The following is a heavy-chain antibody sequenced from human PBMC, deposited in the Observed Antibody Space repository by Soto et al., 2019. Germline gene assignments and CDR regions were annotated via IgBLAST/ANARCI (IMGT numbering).Heavy chain of an antibody. V-gene: IGHV1-69*12. J-gene: IGHJ5*01. D-gene: IGHD3-22*01. CDR3: ARDRGPISGCQPYWFDP. CDR1: GGTFSSYA. Sequence: QVQLVQSGAEVKKPGSSVKVSCKASGGTFSSYAITWVRQAPGQGLEWLGGIIPIVGTANYAQKFQGRVTITADESTSTAYMELSSVRSEDTAVYYCARDRGPISGCQPYWFDPRGQGTLVTVSS. CDR2: IIPIVGTA.